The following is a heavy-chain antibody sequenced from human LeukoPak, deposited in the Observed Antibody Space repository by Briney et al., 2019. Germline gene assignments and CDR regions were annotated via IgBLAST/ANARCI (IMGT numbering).Heavy chain of an antibody. CDR2: IYYSGST. CDR1: GGSISTYY. J-gene: IGHJ5*02. V-gene: IGHV4-59*01. Sequence: PSETLSLTCTVSGGSISTYYWTWVRQPPGKGLEWIGYIYYSGSTNSNPSLKSRVTISVDTSKNLFSLKLTSVTAADTAMYCCARSDSYSSSSGYWFDPWGQGTLVTVSS. D-gene: IGHD6-6*01. CDR3: ARSDSYSSSSGYWFDP.